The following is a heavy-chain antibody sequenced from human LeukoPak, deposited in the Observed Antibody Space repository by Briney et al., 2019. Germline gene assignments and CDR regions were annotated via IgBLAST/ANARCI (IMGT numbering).Heavy chain of an antibody. Sequence: PSETLSPTCAVYGGSFSGYYWSWVRQPPGKGLEWIGEINNSGSTNYNPSLESRDTISVDTSKNQFSLKLSSVTAADTAVYYCARGIMITFGGVIGDYYYYYMDVWGKGTTVTVSS. CDR2: INNSGST. D-gene: IGHD3-16*02. CDR3: ARGIMITFGGVIGDYYYYYMDV. J-gene: IGHJ6*03. V-gene: IGHV4-34*01. CDR1: GGSFSGYY.